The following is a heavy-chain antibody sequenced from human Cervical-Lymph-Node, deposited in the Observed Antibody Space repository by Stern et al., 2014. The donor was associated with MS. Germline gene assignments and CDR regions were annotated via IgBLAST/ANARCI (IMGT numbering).Heavy chain of an antibody. J-gene: IGHJ4*02. V-gene: IGHV5-51*01. CDR3: ARQRYFDY. CDR2: IYPGGSDI. Sequence: EVQLVESGAEVKKPGESLKISCKGSGYSFSSSWIGWVRQMPGKGLEWMAIIYPGGSDIRYSPSFQGQVTISADKSSSTAYLQWNNLKASDTAIYYCARQRYFDYWGQGTLVTVSS. CDR1: GYSFSSSW.